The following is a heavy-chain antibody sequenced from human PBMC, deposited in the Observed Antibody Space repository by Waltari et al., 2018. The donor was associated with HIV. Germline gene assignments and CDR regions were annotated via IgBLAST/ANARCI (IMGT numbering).Heavy chain of an antibody. V-gene: IGHV4-4*02. CDR3: ARDLNYDFWSGYSPFYYYYGMDV. D-gene: IGHD3-3*01. J-gene: IGHJ6*02. CDR1: GGSISSSNW. CDR2: IYHSGST. Sequence: QVQLQESGPGLVKPSGTLSLTCAVSGGSISSSNWWSWVRQPPGKGLEWIGEIYHSGSTNYNPSLKSRVTISVDKSKNQFSLKLSSVTAADTAVYYCARDLNYDFWSGYSPFYYYYGMDVWGQGTTVTVSS.